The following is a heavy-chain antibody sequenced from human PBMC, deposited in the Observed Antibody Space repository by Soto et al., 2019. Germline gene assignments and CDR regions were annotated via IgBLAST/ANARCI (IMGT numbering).Heavy chain of an antibody. CDR1: GYSFTSYW. CDR3: ASSNSSSPYYYYGMDV. Sequence: GESLKISCKGSGYSFTSYWISWVRQMPGKGLEWMGRIDPSDSYTNYSPSFQGHVTISADKSISTAYLQWSGLKASDTAMYYCASSNSSSPYYYYGMDVWGQGTTVTVPS. J-gene: IGHJ6*02. V-gene: IGHV5-10-1*01. CDR2: IDPSDSYT. D-gene: IGHD6-6*01.